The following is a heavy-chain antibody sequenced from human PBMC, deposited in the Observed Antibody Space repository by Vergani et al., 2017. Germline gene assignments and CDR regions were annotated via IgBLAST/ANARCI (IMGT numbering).Heavy chain of an antibody. Sequence: VQLLESGGGVVQPGRSLRLSCAASGFTFSSYGMHWVRQAPGKGLEWVAVIWYDGSNKYYADSVKGRFTISRDNSKNTLYLQMNSLRAEDTAVYYCARGRDFWSGCLDYWGQGTLVTVSS. D-gene: IGHD3-3*01. CDR1: GFTFSSYG. CDR3: ARGRDFWSGCLDY. J-gene: IGHJ4*02. V-gene: IGHV3-33*01. CDR2: IWYDGSNK.